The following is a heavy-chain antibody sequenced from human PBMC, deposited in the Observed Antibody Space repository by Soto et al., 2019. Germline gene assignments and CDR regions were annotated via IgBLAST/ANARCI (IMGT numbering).Heavy chain of an antibody. Sequence: ASVKVSCKASGYTFTSYYMHWVRQAPGQGLEWMGIINPSGGSTSYAQKFQGRVTMTRDTSTSTVYMELSSLRSEDTAVYYCARGRTPGRGHSRSWWGPSGGAFDIWGQGTMVTVS. J-gene: IGHJ3*02. V-gene: IGHV1-46*01. CDR3: ARGRTPGRGHSRSWWGPSGGAFDI. CDR2: INPSGGST. D-gene: IGHD6-13*01. CDR1: GYTFTSYY.